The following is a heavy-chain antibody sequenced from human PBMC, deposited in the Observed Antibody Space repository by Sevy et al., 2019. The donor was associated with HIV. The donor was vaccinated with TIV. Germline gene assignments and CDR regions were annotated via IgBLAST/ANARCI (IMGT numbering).Heavy chain of an antibody. CDR3: AKDAEMTTVTTSDP. CDR2: IRYDGSNK. V-gene: IGHV3-30*02. J-gene: IGHJ5*02. D-gene: IGHD4-4*01. Sequence: GGSLRLSCAASGFTFSSYGMHWVRQAPGKGLEWVAFIRYDGSNKYYADSVKGRFTISRDNSKNTLYLQMNSLGAEDTAVYYCAKDAEMTTVTTSDPWGQGTLVTVSS. CDR1: GFTFSSYG.